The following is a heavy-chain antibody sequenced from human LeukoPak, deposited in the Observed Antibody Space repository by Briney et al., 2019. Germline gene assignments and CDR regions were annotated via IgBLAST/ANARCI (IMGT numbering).Heavy chain of an antibody. D-gene: IGHD6-19*01. Sequence: PSEALSLTCAVYGGSFSGYYWSWIRQPPGKGLEWIGEINHSGSTNYNPSLKSRVTISVDTSKNQFSLKLSSVTAADTAVYYCARPLARSYSSGWYNRGGFDYWGQGTLVTVSS. J-gene: IGHJ4*02. CDR3: ARPLARSYSSGWYNRGGFDY. V-gene: IGHV4-34*01. CDR2: INHSGST. CDR1: GGSFSGYY.